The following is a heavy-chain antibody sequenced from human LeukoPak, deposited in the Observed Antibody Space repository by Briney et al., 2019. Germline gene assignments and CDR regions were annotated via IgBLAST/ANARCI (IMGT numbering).Heavy chain of an antibody. CDR2: FDPEDGET. V-gene: IGHV1-24*01. Sequence: ASVKVSCTVSGYTLTELSMHWVRQAPGKGLEWMGGFDPEDGETIYAQKFQGRVTMTEDTSTDTAYMELNNLRSEDTAVYYCARSALRYFDWLSTHYYYYAMDVWGQGTTVTVSS. D-gene: IGHD3-9*01. J-gene: IGHJ6*02. CDR1: GYTLTELS. CDR3: ARSALRYFDWLSTHYYYYAMDV.